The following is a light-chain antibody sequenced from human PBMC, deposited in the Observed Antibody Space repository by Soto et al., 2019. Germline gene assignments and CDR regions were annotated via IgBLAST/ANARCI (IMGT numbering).Light chain of an antibody. J-gene: IGLJ1*01. CDR2: ANN. Sequence: QSVLTQPPSVSGAPGQRVTISCTGSSSNIGAGSDVHWYQQLPGTAPKLLIYANNNRPSGVPDRFSGSKSGTSATLGITGLQTGDEADYYCGTWDGSLSVFVFGTGTKVTVL. CDR1: SSNIGAGSD. CDR3: GTWDGSLSVFV. V-gene: IGLV1-40*01.